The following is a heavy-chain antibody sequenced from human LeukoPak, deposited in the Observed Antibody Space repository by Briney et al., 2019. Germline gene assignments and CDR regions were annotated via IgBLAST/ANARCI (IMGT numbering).Heavy chain of an antibody. V-gene: IGHV3-23*01. J-gene: IGHJ4*02. Sequence: PGGSLRLSCAASGFTFSTFAMIWVRQPPGKGLEWVSSIFPSGGEIHYADSVKGRFTISRDNSKNTLYLQMNSLRAEDTAVYYCAKDRGMFLVGYLDYWGQGTLVTVSS. CDR1: GFTFSTFA. D-gene: IGHD2-15*01. CDR2: IFPSGGEI. CDR3: AKDRGMFLVGYLDY.